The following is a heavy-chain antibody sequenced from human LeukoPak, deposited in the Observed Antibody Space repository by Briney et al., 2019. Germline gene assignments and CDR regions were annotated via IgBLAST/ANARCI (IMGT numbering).Heavy chain of an antibody. V-gene: IGHV3-48*03. CDR1: GFTFSSYE. D-gene: IGHD3-10*01. Sequence: AGGSLRLSCAASGFTFSSYEMNWVRQAPGKGLEWVSYISSSGSTIYYADSVKGRFTISRDNAKNSLYLQMNSLRAEDTAVYYCARDGRSYLTDAFDIWGQGTMVTVSS. CDR2: ISSSGSTI. CDR3: ARDGRSYLTDAFDI. J-gene: IGHJ3*02.